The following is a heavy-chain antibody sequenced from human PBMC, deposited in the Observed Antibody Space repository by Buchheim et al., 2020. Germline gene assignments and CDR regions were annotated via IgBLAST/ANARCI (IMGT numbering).Heavy chain of an antibody. Sequence: QVQLVESGGGLVKPGGSLRLSCAASGFTFSNYYMSWIRQAPGKGLEWVSYINSSGIYTNYADSVKGRFTISRDNAKNSLYLQMNSLRAEDTAVYYCARDNEYSSSSYYYYYYMDVWGKGTT. D-gene: IGHD6-6*01. V-gene: IGHV3-11*06. CDR3: ARDNEYSSSSYYYYYYMDV. CDR2: INSSGIYT. CDR1: GFTFSNYY. J-gene: IGHJ6*03.